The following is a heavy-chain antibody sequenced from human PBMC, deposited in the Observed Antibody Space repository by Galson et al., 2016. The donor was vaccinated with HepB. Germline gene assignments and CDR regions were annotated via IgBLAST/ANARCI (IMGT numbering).Heavy chain of an antibody. J-gene: IGHJ6*02. CDR3: AKYEKFLEWLLPTYYYYAMDV. D-gene: IGHD3-3*01. Sequence: SLRLSCAASGFSFSSFAMGWVRQAPGKGLEWVSVVSGSGRSKYYAHSVKGRFTISRDNSKSTLYLQMNSLRAEDTAVYYCAKYEKFLEWLLPTYYYYAMDVWGQGTTVTVSS. V-gene: IGHV3-23*01. CDR1: GFSFSSFA. CDR2: VSGSGRSK.